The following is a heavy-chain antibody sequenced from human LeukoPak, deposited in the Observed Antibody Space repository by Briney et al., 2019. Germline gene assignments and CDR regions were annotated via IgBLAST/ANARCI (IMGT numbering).Heavy chain of an antibody. D-gene: IGHD3-9*01. Sequence: SVKVSCKASGGTFSSYAISWVRQPPGQGLEWMGGIIPIFGTANYAQKFQGRVTITTDESTSTAYMELSSLRSEDTAVYYCATLQALYDILTDNWFDPWGQGTLVTVSS. CDR1: GGTFSSYA. V-gene: IGHV1-69*05. J-gene: IGHJ5*02. CDR3: ATLQALYDILTDNWFDP. CDR2: IIPIFGTA.